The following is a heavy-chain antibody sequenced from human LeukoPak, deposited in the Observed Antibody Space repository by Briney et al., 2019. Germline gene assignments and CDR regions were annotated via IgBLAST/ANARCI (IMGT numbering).Heavy chain of an antibody. D-gene: IGHD2-8*01. Sequence: SLRLSCAASGFTFTNYAMNWVRQAPGKGLEGVATVSYDGTDTSYADSVKGRFAIFRDNSKNTLYLQMNSLRTEDTAVYYCVRVSGFCTNGVCPSFDPWGQGTLVTVSS. V-gene: IGHV3-30*09. J-gene: IGHJ5*02. CDR2: VSYDGTDT. CDR3: VRVSGFCTNGVCPSFDP. CDR1: GFTFTNYA.